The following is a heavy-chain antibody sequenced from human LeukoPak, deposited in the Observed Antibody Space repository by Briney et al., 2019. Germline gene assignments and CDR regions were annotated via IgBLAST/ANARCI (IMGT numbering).Heavy chain of an antibody. Sequence: GSLRLSCTASGFSFSGHWMHWARQLPGKGLVWVSRISPTGSTTSYADSVKGRFTVSRDNAKNTLYLQVNNLRAEDTAVYYCARGPNSNWSGLDFWGQGALLTVSS. CDR1: GFSFSGHW. V-gene: IGHV3-74*01. D-gene: IGHD6-6*01. CDR2: ISPTGSTT. J-gene: IGHJ4*02. CDR3: ARGPNSNWSGLDF.